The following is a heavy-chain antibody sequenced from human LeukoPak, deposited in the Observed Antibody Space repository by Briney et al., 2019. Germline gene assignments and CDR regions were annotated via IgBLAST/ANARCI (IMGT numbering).Heavy chain of an antibody. CDR3: ARWREPVRYFDY. D-gene: IGHD1-14*01. Sequence: PGGSLRLSCAASGLTFSSYSFNWVRRAPGKGLEWVAVISHDGSNKYYADSLRGRLTISRDNSKNTLYLQMNNLRTEDTAVYYCARWREPVRYFDYWGQGTLVTVSS. J-gene: IGHJ4*02. V-gene: IGHV3-30-3*01. CDR1: GLTFSSYS. CDR2: ISHDGSNK.